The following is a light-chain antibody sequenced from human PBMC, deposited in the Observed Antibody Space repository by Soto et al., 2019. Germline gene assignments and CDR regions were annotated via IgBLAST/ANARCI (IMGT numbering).Light chain of an antibody. J-gene: IGKJ4*01. CDR2: AAS. CDR3: QQYDNLLLT. V-gene: IGKV1-6*01. Sequence: AIQMTQSPSSLSASVGDRVTITCRASQGIRNDLGWYQQKPGKAPKLLFYAASTLQSGVPSRFSGSGSGTDFTLTISSLQPEDIATYYCQQYDNLLLTFGGGTKVDIK. CDR1: QGIRND.